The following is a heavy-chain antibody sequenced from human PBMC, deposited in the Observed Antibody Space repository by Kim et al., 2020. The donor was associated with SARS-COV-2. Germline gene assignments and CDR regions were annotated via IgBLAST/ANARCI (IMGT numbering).Heavy chain of an antibody. Sequence: SGGSTYSADSVKGRFTISGDNSKSKLYLQMNRLRAEDTAVYYCAKLRFGDWGQGTLVTVSS. J-gene: IGHJ4*02. CDR2: SGGST. CDR3: AKLRFGD. D-gene: IGHD3-10*01. V-gene: IGHV3-23*01.